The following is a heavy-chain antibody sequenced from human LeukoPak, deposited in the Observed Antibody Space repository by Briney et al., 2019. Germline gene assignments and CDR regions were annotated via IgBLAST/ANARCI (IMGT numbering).Heavy chain of an antibody. J-gene: IGHJ6*03. Sequence: PSETLSLTCSVSGYSISSGYYWGWIRQPPGKGLEWIANIYHSGSTYYNPSLKSRVTISLDASKKQFSLKLSSVTAADTAVYYCARGGYYYMDVWGKGTTVTISS. CDR2: IYHSGST. CDR3: ARGGYYYMDV. CDR1: GYSISSGYY. V-gene: IGHV4-38-2*02.